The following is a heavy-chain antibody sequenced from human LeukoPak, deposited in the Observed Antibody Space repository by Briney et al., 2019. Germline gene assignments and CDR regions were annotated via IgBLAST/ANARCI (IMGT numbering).Heavy chain of an antibody. Sequence: GRSLRLSCAASGFTFSSYGMHWVRQAPGKGPEWVAVIWYDGSNKYYADSVKGRFTISRDNSKNTLYLQMNSLRAEDTAVYYCARSGYSGSYFDYWGQGTLVTVSS. D-gene: IGHD1-26*01. V-gene: IGHV3-33*01. CDR1: GFTFSSYG. CDR3: ARSGYSGSYFDY. CDR2: IWYDGSNK. J-gene: IGHJ4*02.